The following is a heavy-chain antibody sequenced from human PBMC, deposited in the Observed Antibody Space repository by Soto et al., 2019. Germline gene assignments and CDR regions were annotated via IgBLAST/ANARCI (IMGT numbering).Heavy chain of an antibody. CDR2: ISGSSGTI. Sequence: GGSLRLSCAASGFTFSSYEMIWVRQAPGEGLEWVSYISGSSGTIYYADSVKGRFTISRDNAKNSLYLQMNSLRVEDTAVYFCARHRPDYWGQGTLVTVSS. CDR3: ARHRPDY. J-gene: IGHJ4*02. V-gene: IGHV3-48*03. CDR1: GFTFSSYE.